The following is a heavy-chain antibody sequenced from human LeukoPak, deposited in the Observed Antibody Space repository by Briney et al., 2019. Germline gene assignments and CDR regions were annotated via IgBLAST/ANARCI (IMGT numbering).Heavy chain of an antibody. J-gene: IGHJ3*02. Sequence: PSETLSLTCTVSGVSISSGGYYWSWIRQHPGKGLEWIGYIYYSGSTYYNPSLKSRVTISVDTSKNQFSLKLSSVTAADTAVYYCARAVSAAFDIWGQGTMVTVSS. CDR1: GVSISSGGYY. D-gene: IGHD3-16*01. CDR2: IYYSGST. CDR3: ARAVSAAFDI. V-gene: IGHV4-31*03.